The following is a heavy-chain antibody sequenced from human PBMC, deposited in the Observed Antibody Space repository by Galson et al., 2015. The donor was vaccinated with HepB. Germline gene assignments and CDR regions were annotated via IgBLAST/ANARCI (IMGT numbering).Heavy chain of an antibody. V-gene: IGHV1-18*01. CDR1: GYTFTSYG. D-gene: IGHD6-19*01. Sequence: SVKVSCKASGYTFTSYGISWVRQAPGQGLEWMGWISAYNGNTNYAQKLQGRVTMTTDTSTSTAYMELRSLRSDDTAVYYCARDGNPYSSGWYTLYYFDYWGQGTLVTVSS. J-gene: IGHJ4*02. CDR2: ISAYNGNT. CDR3: ARDGNPYSSGWYTLYYFDY.